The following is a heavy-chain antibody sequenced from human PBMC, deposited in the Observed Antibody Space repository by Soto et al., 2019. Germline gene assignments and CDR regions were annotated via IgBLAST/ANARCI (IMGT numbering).Heavy chain of an antibody. D-gene: IGHD3-3*02. CDR1: GFTFSSYG. CDR3: ARDPIISFSEWSYYMDV. J-gene: IGHJ6*03. CDR2: IWYDGSNK. V-gene: IGHV3-33*01. Sequence: PGGSLRLSCAASGFTFSSYGMHWVRQAPGKGLEWVAVIWYDGSNKYYADSVKGRFTISRDNSKNMLYLQMNSLRAEDTAVYYCARDPIISFSEWSYYMDVWGKGTTVTVSS.